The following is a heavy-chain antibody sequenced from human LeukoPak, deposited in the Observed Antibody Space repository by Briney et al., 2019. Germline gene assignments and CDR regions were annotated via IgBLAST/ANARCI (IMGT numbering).Heavy chain of an antibody. V-gene: IGHV1-69*13. J-gene: IGHJ4*02. Sequence: SVKVSCKASGGTFVNHAINWVRQAPGQGLEWMGGIIPIFGTANYAQKFQGRVTITADESTRTAYMELSSLRFEDMAVYYCARGWAGGTTVVTPWAYWGQGTPVVVSS. D-gene: IGHD4-23*01. CDR3: ARGWAGGTTVVTPWAY. CDR2: IIPIFGTA. CDR1: GGTFVNHA.